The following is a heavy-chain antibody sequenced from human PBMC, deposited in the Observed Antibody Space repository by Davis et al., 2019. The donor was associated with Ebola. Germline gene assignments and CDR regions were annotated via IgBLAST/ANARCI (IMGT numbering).Heavy chain of an antibody. CDR1: GFTFSSYS. CDR2: ISSSSSTI. V-gene: IGHV3-48*02. J-gene: IGHJ6*04. Sequence: PGGSLRLSCAASGFTFSSYSMNWVRQAPGKGLGWVSYISSSSSTIYYADSVKGRFTISRDNAKNSLYLQMNSLRDEDTAVYYCARRFYDFWSGYPDYGMDVWGKGTTVTVSS. CDR3: ARRFYDFWSGYPDYGMDV. D-gene: IGHD3-3*01.